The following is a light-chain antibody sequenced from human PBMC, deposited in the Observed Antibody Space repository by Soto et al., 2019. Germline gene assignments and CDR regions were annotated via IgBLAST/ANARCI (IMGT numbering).Light chain of an antibody. CDR1: QSISSS. CDR3: QQYNSSSRT. V-gene: IGKV1-5*03. Sequence: DIQMTESPSTLSASVGDRVTITCRASQSISSSLAWYQQKPGKAPNLLIYRASNLESGVPSRFSGSGSGTEYTLTISSLQPDDFATYYCQQYNSSSRTFGQGTKV. J-gene: IGKJ1*01. CDR2: RAS.